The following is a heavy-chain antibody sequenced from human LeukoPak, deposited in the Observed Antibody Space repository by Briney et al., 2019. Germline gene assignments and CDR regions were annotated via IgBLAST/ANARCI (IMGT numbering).Heavy chain of an antibody. CDR1: GFTFSNSW. CDR2: IKQDGSEK. J-gene: IGHJ4*02. Sequence: GGSLRLSCLASGFTFSNSWMTWVRQAPGKGLEWVANIKQDGSEKYYVDSVKGRFTISRDNAKNSLYLQMNSLRAEDTAVYYCARRGSGKYFDYWGQGTLVTVSS. CDR3: ARRGSGKYFDY. D-gene: IGHD3-10*01. V-gene: IGHV3-7*03.